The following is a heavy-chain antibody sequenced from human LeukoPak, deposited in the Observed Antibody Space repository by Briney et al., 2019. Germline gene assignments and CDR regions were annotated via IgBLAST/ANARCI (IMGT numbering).Heavy chain of an antibody. J-gene: IGHJ5*02. CDR2: IYYSGST. CDR1: GGSISSYY. Sequence: PSETLSLTCTVPGGSISSYYWSWIRQPPGKGLEWIGYIYYSGSTNYNPSLKSRVTISVDTSKNQFSLKLSSVTAADTAVYYCARVSVAARPGWFDPWGQGTLVTVSS. V-gene: IGHV4-59*01. D-gene: IGHD6-6*01. CDR3: ARVSVAARPGWFDP.